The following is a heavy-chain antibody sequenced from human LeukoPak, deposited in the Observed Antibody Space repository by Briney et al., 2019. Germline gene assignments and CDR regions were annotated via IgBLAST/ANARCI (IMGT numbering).Heavy chain of an antibody. CDR3: TRDTIGSLDY. CDR2: IKQDGSTK. J-gene: IGHJ4*02. Sequence: GGSLRLSCAASGFPFANSWMAWVCQAPGKGLEWVANIKQDGSTKHYADSLKGRFTISRDNPKNSLFLQMNNLRADDTAIYYCTRDTIGSLDYWGQGILVTVAS. CDR1: GFPFANSW. V-gene: IGHV3-7*01. D-gene: IGHD1-26*01.